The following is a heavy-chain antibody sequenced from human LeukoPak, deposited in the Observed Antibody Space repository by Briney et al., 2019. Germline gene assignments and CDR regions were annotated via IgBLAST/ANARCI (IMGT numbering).Heavy chain of an antibody. J-gene: IGHJ4*02. V-gene: IGHV3-21*01. CDR3: ARGSVALCSGGSCSPKPPFDY. CDR2: ISGSGNNT. D-gene: IGHD2-15*01. Sequence: GGSLRLSCAASGFTVNNNYMNWVRQAPGKGLEWVSSISGSGNNTYYTDSVKGRFTISRDNAKNSLYLQMDSLRAEDAAVYYCARGSVALCSGGSCSPKPPFDYWGQGTLVTVSS. CDR1: GFTVNNNY.